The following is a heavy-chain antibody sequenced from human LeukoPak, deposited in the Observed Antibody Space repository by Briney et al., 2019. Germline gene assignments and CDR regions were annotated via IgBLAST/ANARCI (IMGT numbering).Heavy chain of an antibody. CDR2: IYYNGST. V-gene: IGHV4-31*03. J-gene: IGHJ5*02. CDR3: ARSRRATALSFAP. D-gene: IGHD4-17*01. Sequence: PSETLSLTCTVSGGSISSGGYYWSWIRQHPGRGLEGIGYIYYNGSTYYHPSLKRRVTTSVDTSKYPSPLQLSSATPAATAVYYCARSRRATALSFAPWGQPTLATVPS. CDR1: GGSISSGGYY.